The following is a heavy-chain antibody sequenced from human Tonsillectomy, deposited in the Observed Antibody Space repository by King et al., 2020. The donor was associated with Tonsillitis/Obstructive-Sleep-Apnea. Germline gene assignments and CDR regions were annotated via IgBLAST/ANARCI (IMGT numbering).Heavy chain of an antibody. CDR1: GYSCTSYW. CDR3: ARGGIGYDFAFDI. Sequence: VQLVESGAEVKEPGESLRISCKCSGYSCTSYWINGVRQVPGKGLEWMGRIDPRYSYTNYSPSFQGHVTFSVDKSISTAHLQWSSLRASDNAMYYCARGGIGYDFAFDIWGQGTMVTVSS. J-gene: IGHJ3*02. D-gene: IGHD5-12*01. V-gene: IGHV5-10-1*01. CDR2: IDPRYSYT.